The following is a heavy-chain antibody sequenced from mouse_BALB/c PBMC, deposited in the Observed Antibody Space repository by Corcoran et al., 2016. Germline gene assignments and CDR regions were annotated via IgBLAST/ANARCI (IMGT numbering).Heavy chain of an antibody. CDR2: INPYNDGT. D-gene: IGHD2-14*01. Sequence: EVQLQQSGPELVKPGASVKMSCKASGYTFTSYVMHWVKQKPGQGLEWIGYINPYNDGTKYNEKFKGKATLTSDKSSSTAYMELSSLTSEDSAVYYCARTYYRYEKDYFDYWDQGTTLTVSS. CDR1: GYTFTSYV. CDR3: ARTYYRYEKDYFDY. J-gene: IGHJ2*01. V-gene: IGHV1S136*01.